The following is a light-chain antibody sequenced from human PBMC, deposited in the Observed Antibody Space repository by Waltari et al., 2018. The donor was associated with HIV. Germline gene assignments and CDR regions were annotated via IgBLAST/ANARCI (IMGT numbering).Light chain of an antibody. V-gene: IGLV2-18*02. Sequence: QSALTQPPSVSGSPGQSVPISCPGPSSDVGSYNRVSWYQQPPGTAPKLMIYAVSNRPSGVPDRVSGSKSGNTSSLTISGLQAEDEADYYCSSYTSSSTVVFGGGTKLTVL. CDR2: AVS. CDR1: SSDVGSYNR. CDR3: SSYTSSSTVV. J-gene: IGLJ2*01.